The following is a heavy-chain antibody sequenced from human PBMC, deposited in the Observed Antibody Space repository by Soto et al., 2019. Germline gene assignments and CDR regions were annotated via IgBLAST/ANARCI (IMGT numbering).Heavy chain of an antibody. CDR2: IWYDGSNK. J-gene: IGHJ3*02. Sequence: GGSLRLSCAASGFTFSSYGMHWVRQAPGKGLEWVAVIWYDGSNKYYADSVKGRFTISRDNSKNTLYLQMNSLRAEDTAVYYCATLRYCSSTSCYASGISDAFDIWGQGTMVTVSS. CDR3: ATLRYCSSTSCYASGISDAFDI. CDR1: GFTFSSYG. V-gene: IGHV3-33*01. D-gene: IGHD2-2*01.